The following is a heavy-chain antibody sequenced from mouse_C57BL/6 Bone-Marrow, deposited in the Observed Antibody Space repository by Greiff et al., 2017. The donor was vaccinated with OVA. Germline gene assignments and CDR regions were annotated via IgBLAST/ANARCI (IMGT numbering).Heavy chain of an antibody. CDR3: ARSGIYYYGSSPAMDY. J-gene: IGHJ4*01. Sequence: QVHVKQSGAELARPGASVKLSCKASGYTFTSYGISWVKQRTGQGLEWIGEIYPRSGNTYYNEKFKGKATLTADKSSSTAYMELRSLTSEDSAVYFCARSGIYYYGSSPAMDYWGQGTSVTVSS. D-gene: IGHD1-1*01. CDR1: GYTFTSYG. V-gene: IGHV1-81*01. CDR2: IYPRSGNT.